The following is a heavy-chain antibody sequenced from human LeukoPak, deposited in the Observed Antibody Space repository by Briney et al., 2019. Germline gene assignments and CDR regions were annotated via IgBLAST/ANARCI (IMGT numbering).Heavy chain of an antibody. V-gene: IGHV4-39*07. CDR2: IYHSGST. CDR1: GGSISSSSYY. J-gene: IGHJ5*02. Sequence: PSETLSLTCTVSGGSISSSSYYWGWIRQPPGKGLEWIGSIYHSGSTYYNSSLKSRVTISVHTTKNQFSLRLSSVTAADTAVYYCARALDYYGSGFPWGQGTLVTVSS. CDR3: ARALDYYGSGFP. D-gene: IGHD3-10*01.